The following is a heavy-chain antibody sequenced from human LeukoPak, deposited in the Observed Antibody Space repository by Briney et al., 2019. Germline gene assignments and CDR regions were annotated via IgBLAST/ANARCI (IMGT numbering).Heavy chain of an antibody. CDR3: ATCSSTSCYDAFDI. V-gene: IGHV1-18*01. CDR1: GYTFTSYG. D-gene: IGHD2-2*01. CDR2: ISAYNGNT. J-gene: IGHJ3*02. Sequence: GASVKVSCKASGYTFTSYGISWVRQAPGQGLEWMGWISAYNGNTNYAQKLQGRVTMTTDTSTSTAYMELRSLRSDDTAVYYCATCSSTSCYDAFDIWGQGTMVTVSS.